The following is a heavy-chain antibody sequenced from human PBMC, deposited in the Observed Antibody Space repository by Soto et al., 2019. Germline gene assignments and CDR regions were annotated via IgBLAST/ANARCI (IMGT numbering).Heavy chain of an antibody. CDR1: GFTFSSYS. D-gene: IGHD3-22*01. J-gene: IGHJ4*02. Sequence: GSLRLSCAASGFTFSSYSMNWVRQAPGKGLEWVSSISSSSSYIYYADSVKGRFTISRDNAKNSLYLQMNSLRAEDTAVYYCASSDYYDSSGYSGDYWGQGTLVTVSS. CDR2: ISSSSSYI. V-gene: IGHV3-21*01. CDR3: ASSDYYDSSGYSGDY.